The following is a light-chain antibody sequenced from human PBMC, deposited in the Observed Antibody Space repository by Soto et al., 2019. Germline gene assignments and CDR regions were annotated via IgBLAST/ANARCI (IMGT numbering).Light chain of an antibody. CDR3: QQSYNTPIT. J-gene: IGKJ5*01. V-gene: IGKV1-39*01. Sequence: DIRMTQSPSSLSASVGDRVTITCRASQSISNFLSWYRKSPGRAPELLIYGASTLQSGVPSRFSGSGSGTDFTLTISSLQPEDFATYYCQQSYNTPITFGQGTRLEI. CDR1: QSISNF. CDR2: GAS.